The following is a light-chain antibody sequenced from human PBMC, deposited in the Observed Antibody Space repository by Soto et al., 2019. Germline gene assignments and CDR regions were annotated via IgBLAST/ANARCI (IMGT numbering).Light chain of an antibody. CDR3: QQYSGSSAYT. V-gene: IGKV1-5*03. Sequence: DIQMTQSPSTLSASIGDRVTITCRASQSISSWLAWYQQKPGKAPKLLIYKASTLESGVPSRFSGSGSGTEFTLTISSLQPDDFATYYCQQYSGSSAYTFGQGTKVDIK. CDR2: KAS. CDR1: QSISSW. J-gene: IGKJ2*01.